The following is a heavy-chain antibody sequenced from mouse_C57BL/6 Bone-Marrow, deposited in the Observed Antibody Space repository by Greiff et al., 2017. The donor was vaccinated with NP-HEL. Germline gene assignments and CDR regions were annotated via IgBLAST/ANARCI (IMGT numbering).Heavy chain of an antibody. D-gene: IGHD2-1*01. CDR3: ARRGYGNYPDY. V-gene: IGHV1-81*01. Sequence: VQLKESGAELARPGASVKLSCKASGYTFTSYGISWVKQRTGQGLEWIGEIYPRSGNTYYNEKFKGKATLTADKSSSTAYMELRSLTSEDSAVYFCARRGYGNYPDYWGQGTTLTVSS. J-gene: IGHJ2*01. CDR2: IYPRSGNT. CDR1: GYTFTSYG.